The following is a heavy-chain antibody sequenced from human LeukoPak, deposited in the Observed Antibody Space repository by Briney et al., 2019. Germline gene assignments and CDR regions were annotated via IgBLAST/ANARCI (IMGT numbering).Heavy chain of an antibody. Sequence: GGSLRLSCVASGFTFGKYWMSWVRQAPGKGLEWVANIKLDGSEKNYVDSVKGRFTISRDNTKNSLYLQMNSLRVEDTAVFYCARDQYDTWSRRGNFDSWGQGTLAIVSS. CDR3: ARDQYDTWSRRGNFDS. V-gene: IGHV3-7*03. CDR2: IKLDGSEK. J-gene: IGHJ4*02. D-gene: IGHD3-3*01. CDR1: GFTFGKYW.